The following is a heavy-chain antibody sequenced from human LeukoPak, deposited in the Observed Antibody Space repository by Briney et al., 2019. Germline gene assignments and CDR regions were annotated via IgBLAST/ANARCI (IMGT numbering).Heavy chain of an antibody. CDR3: ARHIAARLASGYYYYMDV. CDR1: GGSLSSYY. D-gene: IGHD6-6*01. Sequence: SETLSLTCTVSGGSLSSYYWTWFRQPPGEGLEYIGFIYYSGSTKYNPSLKSRVTMSLDTSKNQFSLKLTSVTAADTAVYYCARHIAARLASGYYYYMDVWGKGTTVTVSS. CDR2: IYYSGST. V-gene: IGHV4-59*01. J-gene: IGHJ6*03.